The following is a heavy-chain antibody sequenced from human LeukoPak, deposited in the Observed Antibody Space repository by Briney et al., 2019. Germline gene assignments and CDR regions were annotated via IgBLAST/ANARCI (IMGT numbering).Heavy chain of an antibody. V-gene: IGHV3-30*03. CDR1: GFTFSSYG. D-gene: IGHD4-17*01. J-gene: IGHJ4*02. Sequence: PGGSLRLSCAASGFTFSSYGMHWVRQAPGKGLEWVAVISYDGSNKYYADSVKGRFTISRDNSKNTLYLQMNSLRVEDTAVYYCARGPYGDSWGQGTPVTVSS. CDR3: ARGPYGDS. CDR2: ISYDGSNK.